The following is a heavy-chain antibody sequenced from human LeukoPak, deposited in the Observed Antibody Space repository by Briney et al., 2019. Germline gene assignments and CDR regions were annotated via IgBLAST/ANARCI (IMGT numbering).Heavy chain of an antibody. Sequence: GGSLRLSCAASGFTFSSYSMNWVRQAPGKGLEGVSSIISSSSYIYYADSVKGRFTISRDNAKNSLYLQMNSLRAEDTAVYYCASFQGSIAARRGAFDIWGQGTMVTVSS. CDR2: IISSSSYI. CDR3: ASFQGSIAARRGAFDI. CDR1: GFTFSSYS. J-gene: IGHJ3*02. D-gene: IGHD6-6*01. V-gene: IGHV3-21*01.